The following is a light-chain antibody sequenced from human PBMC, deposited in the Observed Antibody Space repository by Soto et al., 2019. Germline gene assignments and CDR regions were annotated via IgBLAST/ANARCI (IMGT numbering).Light chain of an antibody. Sequence: EIVMTQSPATLSVSPGERATLSCRASQSVSSNLAWYQQKPGQAPRLLIYGASTRATGIPAMFSGSGSGTEFTLTISSLQSEDFAVYYCQQYNNWSALTFGGGTKVEIK. V-gene: IGKV3-15*01. CDR2: GAS. J-gene: IGKJ4*01. CDR1: QSVSSN. CDR3: QQYNNWSALT.